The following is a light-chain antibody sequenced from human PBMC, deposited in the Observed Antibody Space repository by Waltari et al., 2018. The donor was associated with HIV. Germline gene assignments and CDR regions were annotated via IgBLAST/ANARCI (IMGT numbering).Light chain of an antibody. CDR2: DGT. Sequence: QSALTQPLSVSGSPGQSVTISSSGTSSAIGSYHYFSWYQERPGKAPKLMISDGTHRPSGVPDRFSGSKSGNTASLTISGLQADDEADYYCCSYAGSYTLVFGGGTKLTVV. J-gene: IGLJ3*02. V-gene: IGLV2-11*01. CDR3: CSYAGSYTLV. CDR1: SSAIGSYHY.